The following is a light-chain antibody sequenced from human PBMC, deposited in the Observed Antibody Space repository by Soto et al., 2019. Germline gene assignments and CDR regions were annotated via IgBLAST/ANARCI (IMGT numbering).Light chain of an antibody. CDR3: SSYTNTNTPHV. Sequence: QSVLTQPASVSGSPGQSITIPCTGTSSDIGAYDYVSWYQQLPGTAPKLMLYDVYRRPSGVSTRFSGSKSGNTASLTISGLQAEDEADYYCSSYTNTNTPHVFGTGTKLTVL. CDR1: SSDIGAYDY. J-gene: IGLJ1*01. CDR2: DVY. V-gene: IGLV2-14*01.